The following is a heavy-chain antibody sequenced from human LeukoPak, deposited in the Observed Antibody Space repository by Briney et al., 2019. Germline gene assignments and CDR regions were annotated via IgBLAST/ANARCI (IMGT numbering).Heavy chain of an antibody. CDR2: ICSSSSTM. J-gene: IGHJ3*02. V-gene: IGHV3-48*01. Sequence: GASLRLSCAPSAFFFSSYSMSWVRHHPGEGRGWVSYICSSSSTMYYAASVKGRFSISRDNAQNSLYLQMNSLRAEDTVVYYGAKQRAMDVFDIWGQGTMVTVSS. D-gene: IGHD6-13*01. CDR3: AKQRAMDVFDI. CDR1: AFFFSSYS.